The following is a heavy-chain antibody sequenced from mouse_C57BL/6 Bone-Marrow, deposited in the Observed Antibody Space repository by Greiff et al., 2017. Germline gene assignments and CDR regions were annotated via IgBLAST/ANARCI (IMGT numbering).Heavy chain of an antibody. CDR3: TRSRGYLYYYAMDY. CDR2: IYPGNSDT. Sequence: EVQLQQSVTVLARPGASVKMSCKTSGYTFTSYWMHWVKQRPGQGLEWIGAIYPGNSDTSYNQKFQGKANLTAVTSASTAYLELSSLTNEDSAVYYCTRSRGYLYYYAMDYWGQGTSVTVSS. CDR1: GYTFTSYW. V-gene: IGHV1-5*01. J-gene: IGHJ4*01. D-gene: IGHD1-2*01.